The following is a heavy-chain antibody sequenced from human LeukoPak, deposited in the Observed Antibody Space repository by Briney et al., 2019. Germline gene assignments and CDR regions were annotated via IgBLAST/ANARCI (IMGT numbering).Heavy chain of an antibody. CDR1: GYTFTGYY. V-gene: IGHV1-2*02. Sequence: ASVKVSCKASGYTFTGYYMHWVRQAPGQGLEWMGWINPNSGGINYAQKFQGRVTMTRDTSISTAYMELSRLRSDDTAVYYCATNYDYDFWSGYYPRLDYWGQGTLVTVSS. J-gene: IGHJ4*02. D-gene: IGHD3-3*01. CDR2: INPNSGGI. CDR3: ATNYDYDFWSGYYPRLDY.